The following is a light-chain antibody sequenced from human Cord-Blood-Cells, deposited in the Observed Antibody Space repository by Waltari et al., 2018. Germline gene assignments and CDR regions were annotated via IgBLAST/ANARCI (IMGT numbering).Light chain of an antibody. Sequence: DIVIAQSLDSLAVSLGERATLNCKSSQSVLYSSNNKNYLAWYQQKPGQPPKLLIYWASTRESGVPDRFSGSGSGTDFTLTISSLQAEDVAVYYCQQYYSTPYTFGQGTKLEIK. V-gene: IGKV4-1*01. J-gene: IGKJ2*01. CDR3: QQYYSTPYT. CDR1: QSVLYSSNNKNY. CDR2: WAS.